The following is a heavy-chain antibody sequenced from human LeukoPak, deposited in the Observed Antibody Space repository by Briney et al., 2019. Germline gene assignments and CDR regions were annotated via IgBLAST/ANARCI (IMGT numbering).Heavy chain of an antibody. D-gene: IGHD5-18*01. CDR3: ARGLNSYGQVNWFDP. V-gene: IGHV4-61*01. CDR2: IYTSGST. Sequence: SETLSLTCTVSGGSVSSGSYYWNWIRQPPGKGLEWIGRIYTSGSTNYNPSLKSRVTMSVDTSKNQFSLKLSSVTAADTAVYYCARGLNSYGQVNWFDPWGQGTLVTVSS. J-gene: IGHJ5*02. CDR1: GGSVSSGSYY.